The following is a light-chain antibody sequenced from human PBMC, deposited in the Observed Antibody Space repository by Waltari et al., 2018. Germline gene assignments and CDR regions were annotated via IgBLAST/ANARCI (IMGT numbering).Light chain of an antibody. V-gene: IGKV3-20*01. J-gene: IGKJ1*01. CDR3: QHYLKLPVT. Sequence: EIVLTQSPGTLSLSLGERATVSCRASQSGSRALAWYQQKPGQAPRLLIYGASTRATGIPDRFSGSGSGTDFSLTISRLEPDDFAVYDCQHYLKLPVTFGQGTTVEI. CDR1: QSGSRA. CDR2: GAS.